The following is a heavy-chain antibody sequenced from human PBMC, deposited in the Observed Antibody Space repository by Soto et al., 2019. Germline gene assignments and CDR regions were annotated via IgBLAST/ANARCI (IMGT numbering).Heavy chain of an antibody. V-gene: IGHV3-30*18. CDR2: ISYDGSNK. CDR3: ANESFPDYGDYGYFQH. CDR1: GFTFSSYG. J-gene: IGHJ1*01. Sequence: QVQLVESGGGVVQPGRSLRLSCAASGFTFSSYGMHWVRQAPGKGLEWVAVISYDGSNKYYADSVKGRFTISRDNSKNKLYLQMNRLRAEDTAVYYCANESFPDYGDYGYFQHWGQGTLVTVSS. D-gene: IGHD4-17*01.